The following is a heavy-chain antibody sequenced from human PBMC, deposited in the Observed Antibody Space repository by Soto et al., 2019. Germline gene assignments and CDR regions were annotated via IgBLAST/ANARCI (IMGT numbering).Heavy chain of an antibody. D-gene: IGHD3-22*01. CDR2: ISSSSSYI. CDR3: ARDPRPYYYDSSGYYYDY. J-gene: IGHJ4*02. CDR1: GFTFRSYS. Sequence: GGSLRLSCAASGFTFRSYSMNWVRQAPGKGLEWVSSISSSSSYIYYADSVKGRFTISRDNAKNSLYLQMNSLRAEDTAVYYCARDPRPYYYDSSGYYYDYWGQGPLVTVSS. V-gene: IGHV3-21*01.